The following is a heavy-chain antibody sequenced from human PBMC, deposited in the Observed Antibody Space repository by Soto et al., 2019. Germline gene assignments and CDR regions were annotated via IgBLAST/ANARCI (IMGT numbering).Heavy chain of an antibody. V-gene: IGHV3-30*18. J-gene: IGHJ4*02. D-gene: IGHD3-3*01. Sequence: PGGSLRLSCAASGFTFSSYGMHWVRQAPGKGLEWVAVISYDGSNKYYADSVKGRFTISRDNSKNTLYLQMNSLRAEDTAVYYCAKCWSGYYSDQSFDYCGQGTLVTVSS. CDR1: GFTFSSYG. CDR3: AKCWSGYYSDQSFDY. CDR2: ISYDGSNK.